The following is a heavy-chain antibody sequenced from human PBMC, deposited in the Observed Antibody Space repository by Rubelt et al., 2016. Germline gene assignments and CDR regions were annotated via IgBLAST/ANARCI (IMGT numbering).Heavy chain of an antibody. J-gene: IGHJ4*02. CDR1: GGSFSRYY. D-gene: IGHD5-24*01. CDR2: INHSERT. CDR3: ARGGHRDGYNYHFDY. V-gene: IGHV4-34*01. Sequence: QVQLQQWGAGLLKPSETLSLTCAVSGGSFSRYYWSWIRQPPGKGLEWIGEINHSERTNYNPSLKSGVTISVHTAKNQFSLKLSSVTAADTAGYYCARGGHRDGYNYHFDYWGQGTLVTVSS.